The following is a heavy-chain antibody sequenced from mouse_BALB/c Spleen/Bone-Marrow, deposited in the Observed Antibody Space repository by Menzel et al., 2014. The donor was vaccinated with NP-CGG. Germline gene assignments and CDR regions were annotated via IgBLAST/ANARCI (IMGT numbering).Heavy chain of an antibody. D-gene: IGHD1-1*01. J-gene: IGHJ3*01. Sequence: LVESGAELVRPGTSLKVSCQASGYVFTDFLLKWVKQRPGQGLEWVGVINPGSGGTNYNEKFKDKATLTADRSSSTAYMQLSSLTSDDSAVYFCARSRDYYDNNSFAYWGQGTLVTVSA. CDR2: INPGSGGT. CDR1: GYVFTDFL. V-gene: IGHV1-54*03. CDR3: ARSRDYYDNNSFAY.